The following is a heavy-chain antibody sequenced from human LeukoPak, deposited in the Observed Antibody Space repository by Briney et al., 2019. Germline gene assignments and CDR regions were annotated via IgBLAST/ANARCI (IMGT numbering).Heavy chain of an antibody. V-gene: IGHV4-59*08. CDR2: IYYSGST. CDR1: GGSISSYY. J-gene: IGHJ4*02. D-gene: IGHD4-23*01. Sequence: SETLSLTCTVSGGSISSYYWSWIRQPPGKGLEWIGYIYYSGSTNYNPSLKSRVTISVDTSKNQFSLKLSSVTAADTAVYYCARRDGGNSNFDYWGQGTLVTVSS. CDR3: ARRDGGNSNFDY.